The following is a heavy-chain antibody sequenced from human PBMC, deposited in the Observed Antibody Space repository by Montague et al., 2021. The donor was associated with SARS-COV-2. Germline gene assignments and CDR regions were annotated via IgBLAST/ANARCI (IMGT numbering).Heavy chain of an antibody. V-gene: IGHV4-4*02. CDR3: ATLSRRTAAGTRDYFGLDV. Sequence: SETLSLTCRVSGDSISTSTWWTWVRQTPGKGLAWIGEIFHSGTINYNPSLKSRVSISVDKSNNQFSLRLSSLIAADTAVYYCATLSRRTAAGTRDYFGLDVWGPGTTVVVSS. D-gene: IGHD6-13*01. J-gene: IGHJ6*02. CDR1: GDSISTSTW. CDR2: IFHSGTI.